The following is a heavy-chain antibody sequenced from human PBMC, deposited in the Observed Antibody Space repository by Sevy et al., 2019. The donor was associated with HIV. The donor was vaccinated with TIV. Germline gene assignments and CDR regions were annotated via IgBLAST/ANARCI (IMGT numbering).Heavy chain of an antibody. J-gene: IGHJ4*02. D-gene: IGHD2-8*01. CDR1: GFTFSKYS. CDR3: AREGCTKPHDY. Sequence: GGSLRLSCEASGFTFSKYSMSWVRQAPGKGLEWVSTFSFGCGRINYADSVTGRFTISRDDSKNTLYLQMNSLRAEDTAVYYCAREGCTKPHDYGGQGTLVT. V-gene: IGHV3-23*01. CDR2: FSFGCGRI.